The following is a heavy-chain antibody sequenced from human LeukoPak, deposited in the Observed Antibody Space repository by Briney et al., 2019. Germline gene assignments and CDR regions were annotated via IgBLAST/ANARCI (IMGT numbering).Heavy chain of an antibody. Sequence: GGSLRLSCAASGFNVSSNYMSWVRQAPGKGLEWVSVIYSGGSTYYADSVKGRFTISRDNSKNTLYLQMNSLRAEDTAVYYFARRWFGEDDAFDIWGQGTMVTVSS. J-gene: IGHJ3*02. D-gene: IGHD3-10*01. CDR1: GFNVSSNY. CDR2: IYSGGST. V-gene: IGHV3-66*01. CDR3: ARRWFGEDDAFDI.